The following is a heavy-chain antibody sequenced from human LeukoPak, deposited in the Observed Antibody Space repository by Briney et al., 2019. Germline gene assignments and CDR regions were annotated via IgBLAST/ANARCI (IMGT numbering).Heavy chain of an antibody. Sequence: GGSLRLSCAASGFTFEGCAMHWVRQAPGKGLEWVSLINGDGGATYYAGSVKGRFTVSRDNRKDSLYLQMDSLKKEDTAFYYCAKDHNYDYVWGPLDYWGQGILVTVSS. V-gene: IGHV3-43*02. CDR1: GFTFEGCA. CDR3: AKDHNYDYVWGPLDY. D-gene: IGHD3-16*01. J-gene: IGHJ4*02. CDR2: INGDGGAT.